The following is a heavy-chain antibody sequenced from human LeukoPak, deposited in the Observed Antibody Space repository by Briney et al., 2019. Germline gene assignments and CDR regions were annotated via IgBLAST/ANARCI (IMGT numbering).Heavy chain of an antibody. Sequence: GESLKISCKGSGYSFTSYWIGWVRQMPGKGLEWMGIIYPGDSDTRYSPSFQGRVTISADKSISTAYLQWSSLKASDTAMYYCARPPRPGRRYYYGMDVWGQGTTVTVSS. V-gene: IGHV5-51*01. D-gene: IGHD6-25*01. CDR3: ARPPRPGRRYYYGMDV. CDR1: GYSFTSYW. CDR2: IYPGDSDT. J-gene: IGHJ6*02.